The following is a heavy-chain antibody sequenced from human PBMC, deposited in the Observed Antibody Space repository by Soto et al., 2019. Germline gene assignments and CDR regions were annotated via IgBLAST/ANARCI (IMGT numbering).Heavy chain of an antibody. J-gene: IGHJ4*02. CDR2: ISVSGGTT. V-gene: IGHV3-23*01. CDR3: AKIPSYNWNYPYYFDY. D-gene: IGHD1-7*01. Sequence: PGGSLRLSCAASGFTFNNYALTWVRQAPGKGLEWVSTISVSGGTTHYSDSVKGRFTISRDNSKKTVYLQMHGLRADDTAVYYCAKIPSYNWNYPYYFDYWGQGTLVTVSS. CDR1: GFTFNNYA.